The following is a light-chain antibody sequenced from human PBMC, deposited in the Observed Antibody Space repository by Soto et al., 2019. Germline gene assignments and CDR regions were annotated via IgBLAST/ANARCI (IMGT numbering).Light chain of an antibody. V-gene: IGLV2-14*01. CDR1: SSDVGGYNY. CDR3: SSYTSSSILVV. CDR2: DVS. Sequence: QSALTQPASVSGSPGQSITISCTGTSSDVGGYNYVSWYQQHPGKAPKLMIYDVSNRPSGVSNRFSGSKSGNTASLTISALQAEDEAAYYCSSYTSSSILVVYGGGTKLTVL. J-gene: IGLJ2*01.